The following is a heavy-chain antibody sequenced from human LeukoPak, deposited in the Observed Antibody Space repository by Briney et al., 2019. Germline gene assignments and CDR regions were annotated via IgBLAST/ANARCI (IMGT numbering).Heavy chain of an antibody. CDR1: GGSLSSGDYY. J-gene: IGHJ6*03. CDR3: ARELPLGISYYYYMDV. CDR2: IYYSGST. V-gene: IGHV4-30-4*08. D-gene: IGHD3-16*01. Sequence: SETLSLTCTVSGGSLSSGDYYWSWIRQPPGKGLEWIGYIYYSGSTYYNPSLKSRVTISVDTSKNQFSLKLSSVTAADTAVYYCARELPLGISYYYYMDVWGKGTTVTVSS.